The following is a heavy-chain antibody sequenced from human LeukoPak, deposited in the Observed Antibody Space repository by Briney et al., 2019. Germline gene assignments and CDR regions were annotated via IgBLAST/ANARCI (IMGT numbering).Heavy chain of an antibody. CDR2: ISSSSSYT. J-gene: IGHJ4*02. D-gene: IGHD3-10*01. Sequence: GGSLRLSCAASGFTFSDYYISWIRQAQGKGLEWVSYISSSSSYTNYADSVKGRFTISRDNAKNSLYLQMNSLRAEDTAVYYCARGSWTGSSPSYWGQGTLVTVSS. CDR1: GFTFSDYY. V-gene: IGHV3-11*06. CDR3: ARGSWTGSSPSY.